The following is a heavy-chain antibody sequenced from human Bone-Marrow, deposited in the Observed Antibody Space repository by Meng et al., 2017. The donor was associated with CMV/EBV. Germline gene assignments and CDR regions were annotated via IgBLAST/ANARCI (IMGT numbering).Heavy chain of an antibody. CDR2: ISSSGSTI. J-gene: IGHJ5*02. CDR1: GFTFSSYE. D-gene: IGHD2-2*01. CDR3: ARVPAATYIRWFDP. Sequence: GSLRLSCAASGFTFSSYEMNWVRQAPGKGLERVSYISSSGSTIYYADSVKGRFTISRDNAKNSLYLQMNSLRAEDTAVYYCARVPAATYIRWFDPWGKGTLVTVSS. V-gene: IGHV3-48*03.